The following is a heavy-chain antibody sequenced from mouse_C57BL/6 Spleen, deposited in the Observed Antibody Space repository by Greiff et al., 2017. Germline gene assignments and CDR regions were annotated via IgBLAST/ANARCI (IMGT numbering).Heavy chain of an antibody. V-gene: IGHV1-72*01. Sequence: QVQLQQPGAELVKPGASVKLSCKASGYTFTSYWMHWVKQRPGRGLEWIGGIDPNSGGTKSNEKFKGKATLTVDKPSSTAYMQLSSLTSEDSAVFDCARPQGYYFAYWGQGTTLTVSS. CDR1: GYTFTSYW. CDR2: IDPNSGGT. J-gene: IGHJ2*01. CDR3: ARPQGYYFAY.